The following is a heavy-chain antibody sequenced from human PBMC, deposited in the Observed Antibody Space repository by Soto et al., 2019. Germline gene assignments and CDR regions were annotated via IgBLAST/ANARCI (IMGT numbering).Heavy chain of an antibody. D-gene: IGHD3-3*01. CDR1: GGSISSSGYF. J-gene: IGHJ4*02. Sequence: SETLSLTCSVSGGSISSSGYFCGWIRQPPGKGLEWIGSFYYSGSTYYNPSLKSRVTISRDTSKDQFTLRLSSVTAEDTAVYYCARHKRVDRRLASADYWGQGTLVTVSS. V-gene: IGHV4-39*01. CDR3: ARHKRVDRRLASADY. CDR2: FYYSGST.